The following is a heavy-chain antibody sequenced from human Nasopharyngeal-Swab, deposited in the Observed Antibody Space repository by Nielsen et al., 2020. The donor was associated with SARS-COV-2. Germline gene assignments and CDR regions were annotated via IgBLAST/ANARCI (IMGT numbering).Heavy chain of an antibody. J-gene: IGHJ6*03. V-gene: IGHV4-59*08. Sequence: SETLSLTSTVSGDSISSYYWAWIRQPPGKGLEWIGSTNYNPSLTSRGTLSVDTSKNQVSLRLTSVSAADTAIYYCARRGRIPVYGTSDDFYYYLDVWGKGTRVTVSS. D-gene: IGHD6-19*01. CDR1: GDSISSYY. CDR2: T. CDR3: ARRGRIPVYGTSDDFYYYLDV.